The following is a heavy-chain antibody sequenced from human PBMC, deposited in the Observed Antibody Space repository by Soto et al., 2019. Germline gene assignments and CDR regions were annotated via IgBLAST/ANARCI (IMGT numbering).Heavy chain of an antibody. CDR1: GGSFSGYY. D-gene: IGHD3-10*01. Sequence: QVQLQQWGAGLLKPSETLSLTCAVYGGSFSGYYWSWIRQPPGKGLEWIGEIKHSGSTNYNPSLKSRVTISVDTSKNQFSLKLSSVTAADTAVYYCARMGYYYGSGRAFDIWGQGTMVTVSS. CDR3: ARMGYYYGSGRAFDI. V-gene: IGHV4-34*01. J-gene: IGHJ3*02. CDR2: IKHSGST.